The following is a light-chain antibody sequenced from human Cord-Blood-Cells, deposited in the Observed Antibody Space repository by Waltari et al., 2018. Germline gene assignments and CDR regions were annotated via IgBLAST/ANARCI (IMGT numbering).Light chain of an antibody. V-gene: IGLV1-40*01. CDR2: GNS. CDR3: QSYDSSLSGSV. CDR1: SSNIGAGYD. Sequence: QSVLTQPPSVSGAPGQRVTISCTGSSSNIGAGYDVQWYQQLPGTAPKLLISGNSTRPAGVPDRVSGSKSGTSAALAITGLQAVDEADYYCQSYDSSLSGSVFGGGTKLTVL. J-gene: IGLJ3*02.